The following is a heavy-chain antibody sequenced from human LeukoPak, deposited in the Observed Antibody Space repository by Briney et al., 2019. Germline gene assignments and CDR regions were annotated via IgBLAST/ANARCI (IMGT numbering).Heavy chain of an antibody. J-gene: IGHJ4*02. V-gene: IGHV1-2*02. CDR1: GYTFTGYY. CDR2: IYPNSGAT. Sequence: ASVKVSCRASGYTFTGYYMHWVRQPPGQGLEWMGWIYPNSGATKYGQKFQGRVTMTRDTSISTAYMELSGLRSDDTAVYYCGTLLSNGPFDYWGQGSLVTVSS. CDR3: GTLLSNGPFDY.